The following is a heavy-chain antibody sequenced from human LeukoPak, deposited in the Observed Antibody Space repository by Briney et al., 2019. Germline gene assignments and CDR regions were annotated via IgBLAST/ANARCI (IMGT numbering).Heavy chain of an antibody. CDR2: ISYDGSNK. D-gene: IGHD2-8*01. CDR3: ARGGGGSVLNDF. CDR1: GFTFSSYA. J-gene: IGHJ4*02. Sequence: PGGSLRLSCAASGFTFSSYAMHWVRQAPGKGLEWVAVISYDGSNKYYADSVKGRFTISRDNSKNTLYLQMNSLRAEDTAVYYCARGGGGSVLNDFWGQGTLVTVSS. V-gene: IGHV3-30*04.